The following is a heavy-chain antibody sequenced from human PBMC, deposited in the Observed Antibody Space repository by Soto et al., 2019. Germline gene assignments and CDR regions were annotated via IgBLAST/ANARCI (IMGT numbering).Heavy chain of an antibody. D-gene: IGHD5-12*01. Sequence: QVQLQESGPGLVKPSETLSLTCSVSGGSVSSGGYFWSWIRQPPGKGLEYIGYIYYDGSTRYNPSLKSRVNISVHTSKNQFSLKLSSVTAADTAVYYCAREDGYNYGRFDYWGQGTLVTVSS. CDR1: GGSVSSGGYF. CDR2: IYYDGST. CDR3: AREDGYNYGRFDY. V-gene: IGHV4-61*08. J-gene: IGHJ4*02.